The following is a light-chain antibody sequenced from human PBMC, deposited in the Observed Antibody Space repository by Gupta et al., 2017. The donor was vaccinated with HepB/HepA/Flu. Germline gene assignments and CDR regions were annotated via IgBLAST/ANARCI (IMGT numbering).Light chain of an antibody. V-gene: IGKV1-6*01. Sequence: AIQMTQSPSSLSASVRDRVTITCRASQGIRNDLGWFQQKPGKAPKLLIYAASSVQSGVPSRFSGSGSGTDFTLTISSLRPEDFATYYCREEDSYPWTFGRGTKVEIK. CDR3: REEDSYPWT. CDR1: QGIRND. J-gene: IGKJ1*01. CDR2: AAS.